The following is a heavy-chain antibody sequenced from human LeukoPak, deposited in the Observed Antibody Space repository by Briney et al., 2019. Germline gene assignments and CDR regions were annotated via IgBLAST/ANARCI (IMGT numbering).Heavy chain of an antibody. CDR3: ARDSDWAFDY. V-gene: IGHV3-48*01. Sequence: GGSLRLSCAASGFTFNTYSMNWVRQAPGKGLEWLSYVKSGNYDIQYADSVTGRFTVSRDSATNSLYPQMNDLKAEDTAVYYCARDSDWAFDYWGQGSLVTVSS. J-gene: IGHJ4*02. CDR1: GFTFNTYS. CDR2: VKSGNYDI. D-gene: IGHD3-9*01.